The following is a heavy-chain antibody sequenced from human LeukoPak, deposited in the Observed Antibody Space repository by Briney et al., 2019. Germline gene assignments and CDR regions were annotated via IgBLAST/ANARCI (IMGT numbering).Heavy chain of an antibody. Sequence: SETLSLTCTVSGGSISNYYWSWIRQPPGKGLEWIGYIYYSGSTNYNPSLKSRVTISVDTSKNQFSLKLSSVTAADTAVYYCARDFRRDYFDYWGQGTLVTVSS. CDR3: ARDFRRDYFDY. V-gene: IGHV4-59*01. J-gene: IGHJ4*02. CDR1: GGSISNYY. CDR2: IYYSGST.